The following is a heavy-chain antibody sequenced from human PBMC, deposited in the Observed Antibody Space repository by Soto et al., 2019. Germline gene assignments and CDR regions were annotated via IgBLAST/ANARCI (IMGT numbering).Heavy chain of an antibody. CDR2: ISYDGSNK. CDR3: ASDLIYDAFDI. Sequence: QVQLVESGGGVVQPGRSLRLSGAASGFTFSSYAMHWVRQAPGKGLEWVAVISYDGSNKYYADSVKGRFTISRDNSKNTLYLQMNSLRAVDTAVYYCASDLIYDAFDIWGQGTMVTVSS. CDR1: GFTFSSYA. V-gene: IGHV3-30-3*01. J-gene: IGHJ3*02.